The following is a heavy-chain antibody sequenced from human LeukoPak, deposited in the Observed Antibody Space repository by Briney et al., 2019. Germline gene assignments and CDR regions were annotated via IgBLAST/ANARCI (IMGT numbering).Heavy chain of an antibody. CDR3: AKGRAGGWNGGDP. CDR2: ISGGGGGTT. V-gene: IGHV3-23*01. D-gene: IGHD1-1*01. J-gene: IGHJ5*02. CDR1: GFTFSSCA. Sequence: AGGSLRLSCVVSGFTFSSCAMTWVRQAPGKGLEWVSAISGGGGGTTYYAESVKGRFTISGDNSKNTVYLQMHSLRAEDTAIYFCAKGRAGGWNGGDPWGQGTLVTVSS.